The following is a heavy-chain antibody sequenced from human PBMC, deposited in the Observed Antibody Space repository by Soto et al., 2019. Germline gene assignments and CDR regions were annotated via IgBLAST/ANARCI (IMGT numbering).Heavy chain of an antibody. D-gene: IGHD5-12*01. V-gene: IGHV4-61*01. CDR1: GGSVSSGSFY. CDR3: AASAPPATNYYYAMDV. CDR2: FYDSGST. Sequence: SETLSLTYTVSGGSVSSGSFYWSWIRRPPGKGLEWIGYFYDSGSTNYNPSLRSRVTMSVDTSKNQFSLKLSSVTAADTAVYYCAASAPPATNYYYAMDVWGQGTTVTVS. J-gene: IGHJ6*02.